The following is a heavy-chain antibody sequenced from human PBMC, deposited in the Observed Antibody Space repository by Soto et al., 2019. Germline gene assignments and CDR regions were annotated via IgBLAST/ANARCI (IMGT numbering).Heavy chain of an antibody. CDR2: ISGRGGST. CDR3: AKEGGSSGIAARRFYYYYGMDV. D-gene: IGHD6-6*01. V-gene: IGHV3-23*01. CDR1: GFTFSSYA. J-gene: IGHJ6*02. Sequence: EVQLLESGGGLVQPGGSLRLSCAASGFTFSSYAMSWVRQAPGKGLEWVSAISGRGGSTYYADSVKGRFTISRDNSKNTLYLQMNSLRAEDTAVYYCAKEGGSSGIAARRFYYYYGMDVWGQGTTVTVSS.